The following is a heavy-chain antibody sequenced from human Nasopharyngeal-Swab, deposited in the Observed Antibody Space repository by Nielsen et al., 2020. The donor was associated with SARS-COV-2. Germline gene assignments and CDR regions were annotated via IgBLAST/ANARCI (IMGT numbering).Heavy chain of an antibody. D-gene: IGHD3-16*01. CDR1: GFTFSSYS. CDR3: ARGGVRSYWFDP. Sequence: GEPLKISCAASGFTFSSYSMNWVRQAPGKGLEWVSSISSSSSYIYYADSVKGRFTISRDNAKNSLYLQMNSLRAEDTGVYYCARGGVRSYWFDPWGQGTLVTVSS. J-gene: IGHJ5*02. CDR2: ISSSSSYI. V-gene: IGHV3-21*01.